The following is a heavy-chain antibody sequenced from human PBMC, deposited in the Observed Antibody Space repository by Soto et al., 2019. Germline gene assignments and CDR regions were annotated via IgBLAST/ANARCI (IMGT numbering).Heavy chain of an antibody. V-gene: IGHV4-39*01. CDR3: AKKSDAVASKPPDY. D-gene: IGHD6-19*01. Sequence: QLQLQESGPGLVKPSETLSLTCTVSGGSISSSRYYWAWLRQPPGKGLEWIGSMYHCGSTYYNPSLKSRVTISVDTSKNQFSLKLSSVPAADTAVYYCAKKSDAVASKPPDYWGQGTLVTVSS. J-gene: IGHJ4*02. CDR1: GGSISSSRYY. CDR2: MYHCGST.